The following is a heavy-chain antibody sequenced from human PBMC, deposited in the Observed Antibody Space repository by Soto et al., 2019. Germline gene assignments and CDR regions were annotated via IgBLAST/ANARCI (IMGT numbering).Heavy chain of an antibody. J-gene: IGHJ4*02. D-gene: IGHD3-10*01. CDR2: GST. V-gene: IGHV4-59*11. CDR1: GDSISSHY. CDR3: ARVSTSASGSYYTLDY. Sequence: SETLSLTCTVSGDSISSHYWSWIRQPPGKGLEWIGFGSTKYNPSLKSRIRISVDTSKNQFSRNLTSATAADTAVYYCARVSTSASGSYYTLDYWGQGTLVTVSS.